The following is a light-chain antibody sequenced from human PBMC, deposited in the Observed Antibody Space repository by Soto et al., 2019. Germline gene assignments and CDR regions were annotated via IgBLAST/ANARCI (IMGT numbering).Light chain of an antibody. Sequence: QSVLTQPPSVSAAPGQTVTISCSGSSSNIGENYVSWYQQLPGTAPKLLIYDNNKRPSGIPDRFSGSKSGTSATLGITGLQTGDEADYYCGTWDSSLSAWVFGGGTKLTVL. J-gene: IGLJ3*02. CDR1: SSNIGENY. CDR3: GTWDSSLSAWV. CDR2: DNN. V-gene: IGLV1-51*01.